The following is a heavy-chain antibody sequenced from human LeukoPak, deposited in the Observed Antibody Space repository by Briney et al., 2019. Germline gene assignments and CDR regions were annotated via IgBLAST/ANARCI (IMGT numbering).Heavy chain of an antibody. J-gene: IGHJ3*02. V-gene: IGHV4-38-2*02. CDR2: IYHSGST. D-gene: IGHD5-18*01. CDR3: ARGTAVDTAMVTRGMAFDI. CDR1: GYSISSGYY. Sequence: PSETLSLTCTVSGYSISSGYYWGWIRQPPGKGLEWIGSIYHSGSTYYNPSLKSRVTISVDTSKNQFSLKLSSVTAADTAVYYCARGTAVDTAMVTRGMAFDIWGQGTMVTVS.